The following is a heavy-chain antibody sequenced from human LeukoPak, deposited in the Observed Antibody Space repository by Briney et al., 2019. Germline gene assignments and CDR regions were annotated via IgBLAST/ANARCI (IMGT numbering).Heavy chain of an antibody. V-gene: IGHV4-59*01. Sequence: SETLSLTSSFSGGSTSDYNWKWIRQPPAKGLEWIGYVHHTANTIYNPSLSSRVTVSLDTSKNPVSLKLTSVTPADTAVYYCSRDLNSLESGAYYDAGDVWGQGTTVTASP. J-gene: IGHJ3*01. CDR1: GGSTSDYN. D-gene: IGHD3-22*01. CDR3: SRDLNSLESGAYYDAGDV. CDR2: VHHTANT.